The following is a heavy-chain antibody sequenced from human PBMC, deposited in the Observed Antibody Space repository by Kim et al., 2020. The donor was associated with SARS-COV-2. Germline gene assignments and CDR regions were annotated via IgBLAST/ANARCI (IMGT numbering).Heavy chain of an antibody. Sequence: SVKVSCKASGGIFTNYPISWLRRAPGQGLEWMGRITPMLDLANYAQRFQGRVTITADKSTSTAYMELGSLTSDDTAVYYCARRCLGLSCPKGVSLDSWGQGTLVTVS. J-gene: IGHJ4*02. CDR2: ITPMLDLA. D-gene: IGHD2-8*01. CDR1: GGIFTNYP. V-gene: IGHV1-69*10. CDR3: ARRCLGLSCPKGVSLDS.